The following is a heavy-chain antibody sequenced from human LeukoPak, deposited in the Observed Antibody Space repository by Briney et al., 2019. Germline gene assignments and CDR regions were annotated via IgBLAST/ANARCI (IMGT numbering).Heavy chain of an antibody. CDR2: INHSGST. CDR3: ASRASDQLMKNWFDP. D-gene: IGHD2-2*01. J-gene: IGHJ5*02. CDR1: GGSFSGYY. V-gene: IGHV4-34*01. Sequence: PSETLSLTCAVYGGSFSGYYWSWIRQPPGKGLEWIGEINHSGSTNYNPSLKSRVTISVDTSKNQFSLKLSSVTAADTAVYYCASRASDQLMKNWFDPWGQGTLVTVSS.